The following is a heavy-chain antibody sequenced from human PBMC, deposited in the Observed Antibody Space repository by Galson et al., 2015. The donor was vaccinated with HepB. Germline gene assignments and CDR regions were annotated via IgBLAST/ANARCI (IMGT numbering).Heavy chain of an antibody. CDR3: TRLGDLSGYSSK. Sequence: SLRLSCAASGFTFSGSAMHWVRQASGKGLEWVGRIGSKAHNYATAYVASVKGRFTISRDDSKSTAYLQMNSLKSEDTAVYYCTRLGDLSGYSSKWGQGTLVTVSS. CDR1: GFTFSGSA. J-gene: IGHJ4*02. V-gene: IGHV3-73*01. D-gene: IGHD6-13*01. CDR2: IGSKAHNYAT.